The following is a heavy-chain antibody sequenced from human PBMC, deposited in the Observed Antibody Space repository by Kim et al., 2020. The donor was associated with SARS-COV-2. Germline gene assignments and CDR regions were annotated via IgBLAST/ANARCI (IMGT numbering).Heavy chain of an antibody. CDR1: GFTFSSYW. CDR3: ARDNDGSARGIVVVITKKSWNYYGMDV. CDR2: IKQDGSEK. J-gene: IGHJ6*02. D-gene: IGHD3-22*01. V-gene: IGHV3-7*01. Sequence: GGSLRLSCAASGFTFSSYWMSWVRQAPGKGLEWVANIKQDGSEKYYVDSVKGRFTISRDNAKNSLYLQMNSLRAEDTAVYYCARDNDGSARGIVVVITKKSWNYYGMDVWGQGTTVTVSS.